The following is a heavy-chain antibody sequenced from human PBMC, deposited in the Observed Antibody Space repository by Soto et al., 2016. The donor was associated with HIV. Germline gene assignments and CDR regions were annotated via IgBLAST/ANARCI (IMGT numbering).Heavy chain of an antibody. CDR2: INSDGSNR. J-gene: IGHJ3*02. CDR3: ARTFVVGDNLFDI. Sequence: EVQLVESGGDLVQPGGSLRLSCTVSGFIFSNYWMYWVRQAPGKGLVWVSRINSDGSNRRIADSMEGRFTISRDNSKNTLYLQMNRLRVEDTAVYYCARTFVVGDNLFDIWGQGTLVTVSS. CDR1: GFIFSNYW. D-gene: IGHD2-21*01. V-gene: IGHV3-74*01.